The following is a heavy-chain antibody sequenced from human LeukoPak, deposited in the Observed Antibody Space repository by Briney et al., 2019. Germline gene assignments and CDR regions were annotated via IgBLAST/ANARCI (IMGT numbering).Heavy chain of an antibody. Sequence: LRLSCAASGFAFSGYAMHWVRQAPGKGLEWIGYIYHSGHTYYNPSLKSRVTISVDRSKNQFSLKLNSVTAADTAVYYCARDSSGLISEYYFDYWGQGTLVTVSS. J-gene: IGHJ4*02. V-gene: IGHV4-30-2*01. CDR3: ARDSSGLISEYYFDY. CDR1: GFAFSGYA. D-gene: IGHD3-22*01. CDR2: IYHSGHT.